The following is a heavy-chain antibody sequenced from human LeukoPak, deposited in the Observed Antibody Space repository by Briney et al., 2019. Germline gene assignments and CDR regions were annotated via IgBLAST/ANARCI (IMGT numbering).Heavy chain of an antibody. V-gene: IGHV3-7*03. Sequence: GGSLRLSCAASGFTFSSYWMSWVRQAPGKGLEWVANIKQDGGEKYYVDSVKGRFTISRDNAKNSLYLQMNSLRAEDTAVYYCAKRAAYSRSSLVLPFDAFDLWGQGTMVTVSS. D-gene: IGHD6-6*01. CDR1: GFTFSSYW. CDR2: IKQDGGEK. CDR3: AKRAAYSRSSLVLPFDAFDL. J-gene: IGHJ3*01.